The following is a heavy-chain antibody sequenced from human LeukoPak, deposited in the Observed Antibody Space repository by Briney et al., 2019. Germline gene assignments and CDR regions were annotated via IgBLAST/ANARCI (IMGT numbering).Heavy chain of an antibody. J-gene: IGHJ4*02. CDR2: ISGSGGST. CDR3: AKGQQWLVRGAFDY. CDR1: GFTFSSYG. Sequence: GGSLRLSCAASGFTFSSYGMSWVRQAPGKGLEWVSAISGSGGSTYYADSVQGRFTISRDNSKNTLYLQINSLRAEDTAVYYCAKGQQWLVRGAFDYWGQGTLVTVSS. V-gene: IGHV3-23*01. D-gene: IGHD6-19*01.